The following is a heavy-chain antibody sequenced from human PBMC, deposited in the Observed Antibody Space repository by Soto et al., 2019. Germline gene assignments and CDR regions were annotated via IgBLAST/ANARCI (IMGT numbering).Heavy chain of an antibody. J-gene: IGHJ4*02. D-gene: IGHD5-18*01. CDR1: GGCISSYY. CDR3: ARGFYSYGYYFDY. V-gene: IGHV4-59*01. Sequence: SETLALTCTVSGGCISSYYWSWIRQPPGKGLEWIGYIYYSGSTNYNPSLKSRVTIPVDTSKNQFSLKLSSVTAADTAVYYCARGFYSYGYYFDYWGQGTLVTVSS. CDR2: IYYSGST.